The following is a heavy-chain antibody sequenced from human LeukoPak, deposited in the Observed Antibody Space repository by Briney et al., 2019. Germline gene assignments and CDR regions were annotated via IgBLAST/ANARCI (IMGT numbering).Heavy chain of an antibody. V-gene: IGHV1-69*05. D-gene: IGHD3-3*01. J-gene: IGHJ3*02. CDR2: IIPIFGTA. CDR3: ARDHRFLEWLLPPFDAFDI. CDR1: GGTFSSYA. Sequence: ASVKVSCKASGGTFSSYAISWVRQAPGQGLEWRGRIIPIFGTANYAQKCQGRVTITTDESTSTAYMELSSLRSEDTAVYYCARDHRFLEWLLPPFDAFDIWGQGTMVTVSS.